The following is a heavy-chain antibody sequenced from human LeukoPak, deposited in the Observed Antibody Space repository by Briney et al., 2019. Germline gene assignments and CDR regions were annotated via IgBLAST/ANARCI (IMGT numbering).Heavy chain of an antibody. CDR3: ARVSVGRYYFDN. Sequence: PGGSLRLSCAVSGFRLFHYGIHWVRQAPGKGLVWVSRINPDGSTTSYADSVKGRFTISRDSAKNTLYLQMNSLRAEDTAVYYCARVSVGRYYFDNWGQGTPVTVS. CDR1: GFRLFHYG. D-gene: IGHD3-3*02. V-gene: IGHV3-74*01. J-gene: IGHJ4*02. CDR2: INPDGSTT.